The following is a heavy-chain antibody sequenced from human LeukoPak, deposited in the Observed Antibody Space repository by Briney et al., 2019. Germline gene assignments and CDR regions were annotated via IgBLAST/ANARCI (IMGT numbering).Heavy chain of an antibody. J-gene: IGHJ4*01. D-gene: IGHD2/OR15-2a*01. CDR3: ARDSGNYIDY. CDR2: ISGSSKTI. Sequence: GGSLRLSCTASGFTFSHFSMNWVRLAPGKGLQWVSFISGSSKTIYYGDSVKGRFTISRDNAKNSMYLQMNGLRDEDAALYFCARDSGNYIDYWGKGTKVVVSS. V-gene: IGHV3-48*02. CDR1: GFTFSHFS.